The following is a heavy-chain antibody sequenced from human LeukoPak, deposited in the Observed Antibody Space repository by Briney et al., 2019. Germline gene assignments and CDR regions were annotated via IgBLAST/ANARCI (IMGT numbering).Heavy chain of an antibody. CDR1: GFTFDDYA. V-gene: IGHV3-9*01. D-gene: IGHD6-25*01. CDR3: AKDRGSIGPDAFDI. CDR2: ISWNSGSI. J-gene: IGHJ3*02. Sequence: GRSLRLSCAASGFTFDDYAMHWVRQAPGKGLEWVSGISWNSGSIGYADSVKGRFTISRDNAKNSLYLQMNSLRAEDTALYYCAKDRGSIGPDAFDIWGQGTMVTVSS.